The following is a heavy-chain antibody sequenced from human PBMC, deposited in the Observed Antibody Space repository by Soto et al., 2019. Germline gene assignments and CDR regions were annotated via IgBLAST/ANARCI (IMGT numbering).Heavy chain of an antibody. D-gene: IGHD6-13*01. Sequence: GGSLRLSCAASGSTFSSYAMSWVRQAPGKGLEWVSAISGSGGSTYYADSVKGRFTISRDNSKNTLYLQMNSLRAEDTAVYYCAKDLYSSSWYDAFDIWGQGTMVTVSS. J-gene: IGHJ3*02. CDR1: GSTFSSYA. CDR3: AKDLYSSSWYDAFDI. V-gene: IGHV3-23*01. CDR2: ISGSGGST.